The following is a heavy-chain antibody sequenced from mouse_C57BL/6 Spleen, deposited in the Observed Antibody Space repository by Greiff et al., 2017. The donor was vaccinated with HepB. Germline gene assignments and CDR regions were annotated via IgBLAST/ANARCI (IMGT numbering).Heavy chain of an antibody. CDR1: GYAFSSSW. D-gene: IGHD2-3*01. J-gene: IGHJ3*01. Sequence: VQLVESGPELVKPGASVKISCKASGYAFSSSWMNWVKQRPGKGLEWIGRIYPGDGDTNYNGKFKGKATLTADKSSSTAYMQLSSLTSEDSAVYFCARWDGYYEFAYWGQGTLVTVSA. CDR2: IYPGDGDT. CDR3: ARWDGYYEFAY. V-gene: IGHV1-82*01.